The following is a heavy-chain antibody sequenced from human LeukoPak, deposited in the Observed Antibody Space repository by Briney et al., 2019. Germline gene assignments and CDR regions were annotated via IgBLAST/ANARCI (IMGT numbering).Heavy chain of an antibody. J-gene: IGHJ6*03. CDR3: ARDKALMLRGVIIRENYYYYMDV. V-gene: IGHV3-23*01. D-gene: IGHD3-10*01. Sequence: PGGSLRLSCAASGFTFSSHAMSWVRQAPGKGLEWVSGISGSGGRTDYADSVKGRFTISRDNSKNTLYLQMNSLRAEDTAVYYCARDKALMLRGVIIRENYYYYMDVWGKGTTVTISS. CDR1: GFTFSSHA. CDR2: ISGSGGRT.